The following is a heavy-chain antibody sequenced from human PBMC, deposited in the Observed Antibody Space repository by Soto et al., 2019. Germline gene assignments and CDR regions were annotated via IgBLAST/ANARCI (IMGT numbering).Heavy chain of an antibody. CDR1: GFTFSSYA. J-gene: IGHJ5*02. V-gene: IGHV3-23*01. CDR2: ISGSGGST. CDR3: ANWFDP. Sequence: EVQLLESGGGLVQPGGSLRLSCAASGFTFSSYAMSWVRQAPGKGLEWVSAISGSGGSTYYADSVKGPFTISRENSQDKLDLPMNSLRAEDTAVYYCANWFDPWGQGTLVTVSS.